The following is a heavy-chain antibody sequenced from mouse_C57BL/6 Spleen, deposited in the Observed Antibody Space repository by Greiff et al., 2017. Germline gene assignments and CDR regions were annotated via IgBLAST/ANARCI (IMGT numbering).Heavy chain of an antibody. CDR1: GYTFTDYY. D-gene: IGHD2-1*01. CDR2: INPNNGGT. J-gene: IGHJ3*01. V-gene: IGHV1-26*01. Sequence: VQLQQSGPELVKPGASVKISCKASGYTFTDYYMNWVKQSHGKSLEWIGDINPNNGGTSYNQKFKGKATLTVDKSSSTAYMELRSLTSEDSAVYYCASLLTGAYWGQGTLVTVSA. CDR3: ASLLTGAY.